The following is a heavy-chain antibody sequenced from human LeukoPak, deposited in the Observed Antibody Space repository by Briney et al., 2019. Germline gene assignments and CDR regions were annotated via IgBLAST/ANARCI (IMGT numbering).Heavy chain of an antibody. V-gene: IGHV1-2*02. CDR2: INPNSGGT. Sequence: ASVKLCCNASGYTFPGYYMHWVRQAPGPGLEWMGWINPNSGGTNYSQKFQGRVSMTRDTSISTAYMDLSRLRSDDTAVYYCAREHSSSSGKVFDYWGQGTLVTVSS. CDR3: AREHSSSSGKVFDY. D-gene: IGHD6-6*01. CDR1: GYTFPGYY. J-gene: IGHJ4*02.